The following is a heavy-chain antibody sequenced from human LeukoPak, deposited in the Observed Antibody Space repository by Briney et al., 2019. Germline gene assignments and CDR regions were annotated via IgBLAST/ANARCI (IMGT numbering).Heavy chain of an antibody. Sequence: PSVTLSLNNTVSGGSIKSQYWGWVRHPQGKGLEWTANIDYNGNTNYNPSLKSRVTISLDTSKKQVSLNLSSVTAADRAVYYCARHRAYCGGDCLYYYLDSWGQGTLVTVSS. V-gene: IGHV4-59*07. J-gene: IGHJ4*02. CDR2: IDYNGNT. CDR3: ARHRAYCGGDCLYYYLDS. D-gene: IGHD2-21*02. CDR1: GGSIKSQY.